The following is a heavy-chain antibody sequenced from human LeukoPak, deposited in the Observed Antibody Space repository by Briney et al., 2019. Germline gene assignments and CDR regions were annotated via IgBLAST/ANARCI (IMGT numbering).Heavy chain of an antibody. V-gene: IGHV3-23*01. D-gene: IGHD1-26*01. CDR1: GFTFSSYA. Sequence: GGSLRLSCAASGFTFSSYAMSWVRQAPGKGLEWVSGITGSGGRTWYADSVKGRFTISRDNSKNTLYLQVNSLRAEDTALYYCAKDLWSLDYWGQGTLVTVSS. CDR3: AKDLWSLDY. J-gene: IGHJ4*02. CDR2: ITGSGGRT.